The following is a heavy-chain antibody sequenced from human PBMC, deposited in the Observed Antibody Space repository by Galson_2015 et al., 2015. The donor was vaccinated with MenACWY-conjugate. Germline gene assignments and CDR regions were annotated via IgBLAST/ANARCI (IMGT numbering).Heavy chain of an antibody. Sequence: SVKVSCKASGGTFSGYAITWVRQAPGDGLEWMGGIIPVLGVARYAQKFQGRVTITADSSADMSYMELNSLTSEDTAIYYCARGWRLAYRPISFDPWGQGTLVAVSS. CDR2: IIPVLGVA. J-gene: IGHJ5*02. V-gene: IGHV1-69*10. CDR1: GGTFSGYA. CDR3: ARGWRLAYRPISFDP. D-gene: IGHD5-24*01.